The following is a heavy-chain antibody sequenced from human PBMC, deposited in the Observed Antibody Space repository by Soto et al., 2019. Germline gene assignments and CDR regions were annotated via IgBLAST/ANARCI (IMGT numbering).Heavy chain of an antibody. D-gene: IGHD2-15*01. CDR2: INPSGGST. Sequence: ASVKVSCKASGYTFTSYYMHWVRQDHRQGLEWMGIINPSGGSTSYAQKFQGRVTMTRDTSTSTVYMELSSLRSEDTAVYYCARDFVLVAATLDYYYYGMDVWGQGTTVTVSS. CDR3: ARDFVLVAATLDYYYYGMDV. J-gene: IGHJ6*02. V-gene: IGHV1-46*01. CDR1: GYTFTSYY.